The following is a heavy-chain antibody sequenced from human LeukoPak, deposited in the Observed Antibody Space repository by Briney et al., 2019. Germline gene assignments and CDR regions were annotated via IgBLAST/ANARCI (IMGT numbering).Heavy chain of an antibody. V-gene: IGHV1-18*01. Sequence: ASVKVSCKASGYTYTSYGISWVRQAPGQGLEWMGWISAYNGNTNYAQKLQGRVTMTTDTSTSTAYMELRSPRSDDTAVYYCARTTRDGYNSRYWGQGTLVTVSS. CDR1: GYTYTSYG. D-gene: IGHD5-24*01. J-gene: IGHJ4*02. CDR3: ARTTRDGYNSRY. CDR2: ISAYNGNT.